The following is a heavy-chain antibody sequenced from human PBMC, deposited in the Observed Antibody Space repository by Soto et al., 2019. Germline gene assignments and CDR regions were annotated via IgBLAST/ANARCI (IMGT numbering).Heavy chain of an antibody. Sequence: PSETLALTFAVSGYSVGIGYYWGWIRHPPGKGLEWIGSIYHSGSTYYNPPLKSRVTISVDTSKNQFSLKLSSVTAADTAVYYCARDTMHYDFWSGYQYYYYYGMDVWSQGTTVTVS. CDR1: GYSVGIGYY. J-gene: IGHJ6*02. V-gene: IGHV4-38-2*02. D-gene: IGHD3-3*01. CDR3: ARDTMHYDFWSGYQYYYYYGMDV. CDR2: IYHSGST.